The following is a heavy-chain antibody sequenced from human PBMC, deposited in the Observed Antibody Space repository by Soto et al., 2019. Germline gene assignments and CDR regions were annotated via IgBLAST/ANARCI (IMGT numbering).Heavy chain of an antibody. CDR2: IYYSGST. J-gene: IGHJ3*02. Sequence: QVQLQESGPGLVKPSQTLSLTCTVSGCSISSGGYYWSWIRQHPGKGLEWIGYIYYSGSTYYNPYLKSRVTISVDTSKNQFSLKLSSVTAADTAVSYCARRMTTVTPGAFDIWGQGTMVTVSS. V-gene: IGHV4-31*03. D-gene: IGHD4-17*01. CDR1: GCSISSGGYY. CDR3: ARRMTTVTPGAFDI.